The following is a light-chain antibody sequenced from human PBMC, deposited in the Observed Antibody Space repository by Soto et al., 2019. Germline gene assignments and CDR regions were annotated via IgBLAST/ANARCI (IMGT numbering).Light chain of an antibody. J-gene: IGKJ5*01. Sequence: ILLAQSPSSLSASVGDRTTITSRASQGIDTSLAWYQQKPGKAPKLLIYAASNFHSGVPSRFSGSGSGTHFTLTISSLQPEDFATYYCQQLHGYPITFGQGTRLENK. V-gene: IGKV1-9*01. CDR1: QGIDTS. CDR2: AAS. CDR3: QQLHGYPIT.